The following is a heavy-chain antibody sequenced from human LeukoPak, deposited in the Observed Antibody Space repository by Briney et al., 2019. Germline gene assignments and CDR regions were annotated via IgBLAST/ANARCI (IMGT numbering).Heavy chain of an antibody. J-gene: IGHJ6*03. CDR1: GYTFISYD. Sequence: ASVKVSCKASGYTFISYDIDWVRQVTGQGLEWMGWMNPNSGNTGYAQKFQGRVTITRNTSISTAFMELSSLRSEDTAVYYCARRAAGNSYYHSMDVWGKGTTVTVSS. CDR2: MNPNSGNT. CDR3: ARRAAGNSYYHSMDV. D-gene: IGHD6-25*01. V-gene: IGHV1-8*03.